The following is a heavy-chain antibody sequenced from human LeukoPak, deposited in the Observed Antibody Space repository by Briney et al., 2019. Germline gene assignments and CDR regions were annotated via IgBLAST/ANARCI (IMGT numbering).Heavy chain of an antibody. J-gene: IGHJ3*02. V-gene: IGHV1-46*01. CDR1: GYTFTGYY. CDR2: INPSGGST. D-gene: IGHD3-3*01. CDR3: AREAPVLRFLEWLLPDAFDI. Sequence: ASVKVSCKASGYTFTGYYMHWVRQAPGQGLEWMGWINPSGGSTSYAQKFQGRVTMTRDTSTSTVYMELSSLRSEDTAVYYCAREAPVLRFLEWLLPDAFDIWGQGTMVTVSS.